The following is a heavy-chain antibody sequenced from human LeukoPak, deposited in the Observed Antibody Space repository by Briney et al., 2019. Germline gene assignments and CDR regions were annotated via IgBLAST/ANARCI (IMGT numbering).Heavy chain of an antibody. J-gene: IGHJ4*02. Sequence: GGSLRLSCAASGFTVSSNSMSWVRQAPGKGLEWVSAISGRDGRTYYTDSVKGRFTISRDNSKNTLYLQMNSLRAEDTAVYYCCTSPSFGSSWYQFNYWGQGALVIVSS. CDR1: GFTVSSNS. V-gene: IGHV3-23*01. CDR3: CTSPSFGSSWYQFNY. D-gene: IGHD6-13*01. CDR2: ISGRDGRT.